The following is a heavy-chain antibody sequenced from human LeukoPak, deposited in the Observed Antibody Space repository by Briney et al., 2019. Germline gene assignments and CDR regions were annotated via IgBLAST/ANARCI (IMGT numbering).Heavy chain of an antibody. CDR1: GYTFTSYY. CDR3: ARGPYSSGYMEV. Sequence: ASVKVSCKASGYTFTSYYMHWVRQAPGQGLEWMGIINPSGGSTSYAQKFQGRVTITADESTSTAYMELSSLRSEDTAVYYCARGPYSSGYMEVWGKGTTVTISS. J-gene: IGHJ6*03. D-gene: IGHD6-19*01. CDR2: INPSGGST. V-gene: IGHV1-46*01.